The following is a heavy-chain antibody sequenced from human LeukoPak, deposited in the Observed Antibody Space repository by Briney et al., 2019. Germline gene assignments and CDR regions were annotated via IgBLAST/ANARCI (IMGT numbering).Heavy chain of an antibody. Sequence: GGSLRLSCAASGFTFTSHVMSWVRQTPGKELEWVSAIDGSGHTTYYADSVRGRFIISRDNSKKMLYLQMNSLRAEDTATYYCARESIRSGSLKWFDHWGQGTLVTVSS. CDR3: ARESIRSGSLKWFDH. V-gene: IGHV3-23*01. D-gene: IGHD3-3*01. CDR2: IDGSGHTT. J-gene: IGHJ5*02. CDR1: GFTFTSHV.